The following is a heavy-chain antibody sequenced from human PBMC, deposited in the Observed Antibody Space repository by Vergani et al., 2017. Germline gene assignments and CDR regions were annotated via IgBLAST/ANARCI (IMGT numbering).Heavy chain of an antibody. Sequence: DVQLVESGGGLVPPGRSLRLSCAASGFSFGDYAMTWVRQAPGKGLEWVAFISSRSSYIFYADSVKGRFTISRDNAWNSLYLQMNSLRAEDTALYYCARDLEPTGSYGMDVWGQGTTVTVSS. J-gene: IGHJ6*02. CDR3: ARDLEPTGSYGMDV. V-gene: IGHV3-21*02. CDR1: GFSFGDYA. D-gene: IGHD4-11*01. CDR2: ISSRSSYI.